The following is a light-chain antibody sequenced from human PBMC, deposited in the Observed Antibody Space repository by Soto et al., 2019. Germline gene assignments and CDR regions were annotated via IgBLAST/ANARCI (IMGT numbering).Light chain of an antibody. J-gene: IGKJ1*01. Sequence: IVLTQSPGTLSLSPWEGATLSCRASQSVSSSYLAWYQQKPGQAPRLLIYGASSRATGIPDRFSGSGSGTDFTLTISRLEPEDFAVYYCQQYGGSPWTFGQGTKVDIK. V-gene: IGKV3-20*01. CDR2: GAS. CDR3: QQYGGSPWT. CDR1: QSVSSSY.